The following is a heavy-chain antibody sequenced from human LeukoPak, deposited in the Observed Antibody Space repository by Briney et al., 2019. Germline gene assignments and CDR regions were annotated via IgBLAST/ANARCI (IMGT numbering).Heavy chain of an antibody. CDR3: AKDSRRKGQLWLKGYYYFDY. D-gene: IGHD5-18*01. CDR2: ITWDGGST. CDR1: GFTFDDYA. Sequence: PGGSLRLSCAASGFTFDDYAMHWVRQASGKGLEWVSHITWDGGSTHYADSVEGRFTISRDNRENSLYLQMNSLRAEDTAVYYCAKDSRRKGQLWLKGYYYFDYWGQGTLVTVSS. J-gene: IGHJ4*02. V-gene: IGHV3-43D*03.